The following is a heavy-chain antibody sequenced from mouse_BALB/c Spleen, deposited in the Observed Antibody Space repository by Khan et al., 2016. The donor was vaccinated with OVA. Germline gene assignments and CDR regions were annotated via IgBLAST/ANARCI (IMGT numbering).Heavy chain of an antibody. D-gene: IGHD2-14*01. Sequence: QVQLQQPGAELVRPGSSVKISCKASGYAFSNYWMNWVKQRPGQGLEWIGQIYPVDGDTSFNGKFRGKATLNADKSSSTASMPLSSLTSEESAVYFCARSGYDYFAYWGQGTLVTVSA. CDR2: IYPVDGDT. CDR3: ARSGYDYFAY. V-gene: IGHV1-80*01. CDR1: GYAFSNYW. J-gene: IGHJ3*01.